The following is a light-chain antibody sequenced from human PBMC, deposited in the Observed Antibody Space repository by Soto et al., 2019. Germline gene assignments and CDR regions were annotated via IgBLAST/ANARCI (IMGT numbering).Light chain of an antibody. CDR2: DAS. V-gene: IGKV3-11*01. CDR3: QHRSNWPPYT. CDR1: QSLNND. J-gene: IGKJ2*01. Sequence: EIVLTQSPAALSLSPGETATLSCRASQSLNNDLAWYQQKPGQAPRLLIYDASDRATGVPARFRGSGSGTDFTLTISSLDPDDFAVYYCQHRSNWPPYTFGQGTKLEI.